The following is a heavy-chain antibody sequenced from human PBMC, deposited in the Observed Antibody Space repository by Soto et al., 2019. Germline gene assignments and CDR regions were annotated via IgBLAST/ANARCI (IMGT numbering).Heavy chain of an antibody. V-gene: IGHV3-30-3*01. CDR2: VTFDGSNK. J-gene: IGHJ3*01. CDR3: GRITLKTSVDTFDF. D-gene: IGHD3-22*01. CDR1: GFTFSTYA. Sequence: QVQLVESGGGVVQPGRSLRLSCAASGFTFSTYALHWVRQAPGKGLEWVATVTFDGSNKYHADSVEGRFTISRDDSKNTLYLPLNSLRAEDTAVNYCGRITLKTSVDTFDFWGQGTMVTVSS.